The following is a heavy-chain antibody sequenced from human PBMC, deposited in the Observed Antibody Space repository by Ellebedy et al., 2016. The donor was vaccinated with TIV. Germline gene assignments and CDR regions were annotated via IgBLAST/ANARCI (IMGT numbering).Heavy chain of an antibody. CDR1: GFTVSSNY. CDR3: ARDDDSSGYYSFDY. CDR2: IYSGGST. D-gene: IGHD3-22*01. J-gene: IGHJ4*02. Sequence: PGGSLRLSCAASGFTVSSNYMTLVRQAPGKGLEWVSVIYSGGSTHYADSVKGRFTISRDNSKNTLYLQMNSLRAEDTAVYYCARDDDSSGYYSFDYWGQGTLVTVSS. V-gene: IGHV3-66*01.